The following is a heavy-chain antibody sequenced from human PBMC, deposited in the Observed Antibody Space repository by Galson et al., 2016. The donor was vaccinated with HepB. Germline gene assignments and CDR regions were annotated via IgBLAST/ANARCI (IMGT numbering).Heavy chain of an antibody. CDR2: IYYSGNT. V-gene: IGHV4-31*03. J-gene: IGHJ5*02. CDR3: ARGDVVVVAGAITTWFDP. D-gene: IGHD2-2*02. CDR1: GGSINSGAYY. Sequence: TLSLTCTVSGGSINSGAYYWSWIRQHPGKGLEWIGNIYYSGNTYYNPSLKSRVTMSVDTSKNLFSLRLSSVTVADTAVYYCARGDVVVVAGAITTWFDPWGQGTLVTVSS.